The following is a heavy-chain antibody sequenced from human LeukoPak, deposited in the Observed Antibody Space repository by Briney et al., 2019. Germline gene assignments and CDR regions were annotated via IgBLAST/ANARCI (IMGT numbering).Heavy chain of an antibody. CDR3: ARDPRSGYSYGFFDY. CDR2: ISSSGSTI. V-gene: IGHV3-48*03. CDR1: GXTFSSYE. J-gene: IGHJ4*02. D-gene: IGHD5-18*01. Sequence: QPGGSLRLSCAASGXTFSSYEMNWVRQAPGKGLEWVSYISSSGSTIYYADSAKGRFTISRDNAKNSLYLQMNSLRAEDTAVYYCARDPRSGYSYGFFDYWGQGTLVTVSS.